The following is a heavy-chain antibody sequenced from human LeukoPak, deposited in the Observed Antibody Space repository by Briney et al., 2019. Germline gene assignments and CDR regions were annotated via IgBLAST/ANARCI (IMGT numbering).Heavy chain of an antibody. Sequence: TGRSLRLSCAASGFTFSSYGMHWVRQAPGKGLEWVAVISYDGSNKYYADSVKGRFTISRDNSKNTLYLQMNSLRAEDTAVYYCAKDPIRWNYFDYWGQGTLVTVSS. V-gene: IGHV3-30*18. D-gene: IGHD4-23*01. CDR1: GFTFSSYG. J-gene: IGHJ4*02. CDR2: ISYDGSNK. CDR3: AKDPIRWNYFDY.